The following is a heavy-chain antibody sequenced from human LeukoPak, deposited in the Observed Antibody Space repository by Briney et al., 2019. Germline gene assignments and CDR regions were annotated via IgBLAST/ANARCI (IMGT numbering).Heavy chain of an antibody. V-gene: IGHV3-23*01. CDR2: MSGNGGNT. J-gene: IGHJ4*02. CDR3: AKVVISWGPTSQDY. D-gene: IGHD6-13*01. Sequence: GGSLRLSCAASGFTFCSYAMSWVRQAPGKGVDWVSTMSGNGGNTYYADSVKGRFTISRDNSKNTLYLQINTLRAADMAVYYCAKVVISWGPTSQDYWGQGTLDTVSS. CDR1: GFTFCSYA.